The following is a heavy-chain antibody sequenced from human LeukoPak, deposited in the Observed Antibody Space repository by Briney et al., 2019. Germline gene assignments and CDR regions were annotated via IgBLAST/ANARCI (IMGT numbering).Heavy chain of an antibody. CDR2: IYPGDSDT. J-gene: IGHJ4*02. D-gene: IGHD3-22*01. CDR1: GYSFTSYW. Sequence: GESLKISCKGSGYSFTSYWIGWVRQMPGKGLAWMGIIYPGDSDTRYSPSFQGQVTISADKSISTAYLQWSSLKASDTAMYYCARQADSSGYDFDYWGQGTLVTVSS. CDR3: ARQADSSGYDFDY. V-gene: IGHV5-51*01.